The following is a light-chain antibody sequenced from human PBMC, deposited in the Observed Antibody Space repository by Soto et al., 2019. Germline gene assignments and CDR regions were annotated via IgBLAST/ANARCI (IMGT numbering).Light chain of an antibody. Sequence: QPVLTQSPSASASLGASVKLTCTLSSGHSSYAIAWHQQQPEKGPRYLMKLNSDGSHSKGDGIPDRFSGSSSGAERYLTIPSLQSEEEADYSCQTWGTGIRVFGGGTKLTVL. CDR3: QTWGTGIRV. J-gene: IGLJ3*02. V-gene: IGLV4-69*01. CDR2: LNSDGSH. CDR1: SGHSSYA.